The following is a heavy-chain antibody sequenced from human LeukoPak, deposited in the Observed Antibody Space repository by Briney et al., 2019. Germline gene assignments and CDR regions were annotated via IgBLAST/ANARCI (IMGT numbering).Heavy chain of an antibody. CDR2: IYYRGSA. CDR1: GGSISTYY. CDR3: AKTGIIAARRGWFDP. D-gene: IGHD6-6*01. V-gene: IGHV4-59*12. J-gene: IGHJ5*02. Sequence: SETLSLTCTVSGGSISTYYWSWIRQPPGKGLEWIGYIYYRGSANYNPSLKSRVTISVDTSKNQFSLKLSSVTAADTAVYYCAKTGIIAARRGWFDPWGQGTLVTVSS.